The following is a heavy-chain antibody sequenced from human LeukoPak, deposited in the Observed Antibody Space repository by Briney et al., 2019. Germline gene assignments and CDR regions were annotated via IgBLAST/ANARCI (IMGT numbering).Heavy chain of an antibody. J-gene: IGHJ4*02. CDR2: VFDSGRT. V-gene: IGHV4-59*11. Sequence: SETLSLTCTVSGGSMTTHHWNWIRQTPGKGLEWIGYVFDSGRTKVNPSLTSRVTLSTDTSKNQLSLRLSSVTAADTAVYYCTTIKRGDIFGYFDFWGQGSWSPSPQ. D-gene: IGHD5-18*01. CDR3: TTIKRGDIFGYFDF. CDR1: GGSMTTHH.